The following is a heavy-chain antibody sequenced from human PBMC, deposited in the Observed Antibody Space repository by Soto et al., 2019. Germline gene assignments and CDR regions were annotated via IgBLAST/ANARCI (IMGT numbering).Heavy chain of an antibody. D-gene: IGHD2-15*01. CDR3: TTVPVAATQDY. CDR2: IKSKTAGGTT. V-gene: IGHV3-15*01. J-gene: IGHJ4*02. CDR1: GFTFSNAW. Sequence: GGSLRLSCAASGFTFSNAWMSWVRQAPGKGLEWDGRIKSKTAGGTTDYAAPVKGIITISRDDTKNTLDLQMNSLKTEDTDVYYCTTVPVAATQDYWGQGTLVTVSS.